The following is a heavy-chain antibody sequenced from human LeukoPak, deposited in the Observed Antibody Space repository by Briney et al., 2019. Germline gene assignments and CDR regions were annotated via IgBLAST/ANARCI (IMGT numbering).Heavy chain of an antibody. CDR2: IYHSGST. CDR1: GGSISSSSYY. Sequence: PSETLSLTCIVSGGSISSSSYYWGWIRQPPGKGLEWIGNIYHSGSTYYNPSLKSRVTISVDTSKNQFSLKLSSVTAADTAVYYCARTGYCSGTSCPGSDYWGQGALVTVSS. CDR3: ARTGYCSGTSCPGSDY. D-gene: IGHD2-2*01. J-gene: IGHJ4*02. V-gene: IGHV4-39*07.